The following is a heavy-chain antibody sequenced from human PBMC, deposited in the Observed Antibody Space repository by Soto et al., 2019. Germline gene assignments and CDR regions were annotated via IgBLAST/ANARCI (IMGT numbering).Heavy chain of an antibody. CDR2: MYHSGTT. V-gene: IGHV4-38-2*02. Sequence: SETLSGTGTVSNYSLSSGSYWGCIRQSPGEGLEWIVSMYHSGTTYYNPSLKSRVTISIDTSKNQFSLKLTSVTSADTAVYFCARVAFGPIDYWGQGPLVTVSS. D-gene: IGHD3-16*01. J-gene: IGHJ4*02. CDR1: NYSLSSGSY. CDR3: ARVAFGPIDY.